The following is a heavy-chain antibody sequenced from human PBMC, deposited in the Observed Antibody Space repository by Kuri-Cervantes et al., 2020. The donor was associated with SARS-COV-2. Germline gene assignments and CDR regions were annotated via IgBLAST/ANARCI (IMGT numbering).Heavy chain of an antibody. CDR2: IYYSGST. V-gene: IGHV4-39*01. CDR3: ARVGLERLNRRIYYCYMDV. Sequence: GSLRLSCTVSGGSISSSSYYWGWIRQPPGKGLEWIGSIYYSGSTYYNPSLKSRVTISVDTSKNQFSLKLSSVTAADTAVYYCARVGLERLNRRIYYCYMDVWGKGTTVTVSS. D-gene: IGHD1-1*01. J-gene: IGHJ6*03. CDR1: GGSISSSSYY.